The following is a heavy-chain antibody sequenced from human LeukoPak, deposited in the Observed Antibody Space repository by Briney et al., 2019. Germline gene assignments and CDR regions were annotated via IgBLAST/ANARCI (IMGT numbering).Heavy chain of an antibody. V-gene: IGHV3-23*01. CDR2: ISGSGGRT. CDR3: AKDVTNWGSILLPDAFDI. J-gene: IGHJ3*02. D-gene: IGHD7-27*01. CDR1: GFXFSSYA. Sequence: GGSLRLSCAASGFXFSSYAMSWVRQAPGKGLEWVSLISGSGGRTYYADSVKGRFTISRDNSKNTLYLKINSLRAEDTAVYYCAKDVTNWGSILLPDAFDIWGQGTMVTVSS.